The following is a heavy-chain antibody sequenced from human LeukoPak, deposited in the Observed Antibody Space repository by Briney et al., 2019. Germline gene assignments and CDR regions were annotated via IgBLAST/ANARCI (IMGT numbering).Heavy chain of an antibody. CDR1: GGTFSAYW. CDR2: INEDGSVK. J-gene: IGHJ4*02. CDR3: SKVPRDSGCY. V-gene: IGHV3-7*01. D-gene: IGHD5-12*01. Sequence: PGGPLRLSCAVSGGTFSAYWMAWVPQSPGKGLEWVAEINEDGSVKYYVDSMKGRFTISRDNAKDSLYLKKNSLGGEDTAVYYCSKVPRDSGCYWGQGTLFTV.